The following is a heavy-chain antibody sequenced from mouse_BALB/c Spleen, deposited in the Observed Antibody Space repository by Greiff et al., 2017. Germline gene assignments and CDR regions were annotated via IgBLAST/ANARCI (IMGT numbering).Heavy chain of an antibody. CDR1: GFTFSSYG. V-gene: IGHV5-6*01. CDR2: ISSGGSYT. J-gene: IGHJ1*01. Sequence: EVQLVESGGDLVKPGGSLKLSCAASGFTFSSYGMSWVRQTPDKRLEWVATISSGGSYTYYPDSVTGRFTISRDNAKNTLYLQMSSLKSEDTAMYYCARREYGNDDWGEGTTVTVSS. D-gene: IGHD2-10*02. CDR3: ARREYGNDD.